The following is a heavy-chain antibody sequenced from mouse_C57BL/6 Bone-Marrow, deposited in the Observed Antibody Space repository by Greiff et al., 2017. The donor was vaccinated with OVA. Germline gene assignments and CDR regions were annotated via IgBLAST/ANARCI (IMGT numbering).Heavy chain of an antibody. CDR1: GYTFTSYW. Sequence: QVQLQQPGAELVRPGSSVTLSCKASGYTFTSYWMHWVKQRPIQGLEWIGNIDPSDSETHYNQKFQDKATLTVDKSSSTAYMQLSSLTSEHVAVYYCARSDSAGYLYYYAMDYWGQGTSVTVSA. J-gene: IGHJ4*01. D-gene: IGHD3-2*02. CDR3: ARSDSAGYLYYYAMDY. CDR2: IDPSDSET. V-gene: IGHV1-52*01.